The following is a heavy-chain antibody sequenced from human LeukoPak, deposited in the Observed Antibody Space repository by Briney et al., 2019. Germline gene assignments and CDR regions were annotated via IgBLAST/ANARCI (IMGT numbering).Heavy chain of an antibody. CDR2: ITSEGTST. Sequence: PGESLRLSCAASGFTFSSYWMHWVRQAPGKGLVWVSRITSEGTSTSYAGSVKGRFTISRDNAENTLYLQMNSLRAEDTALYYCARPLFNYDSSGLTYWGQGTLVTV. CDR3: ARPLFNYDSSGLTY. D-gene: IGHD3-22*01. J-gene: IGHJ4*02. V-gene: IGHV3-74*01. CDR1: GFTFSSYW.